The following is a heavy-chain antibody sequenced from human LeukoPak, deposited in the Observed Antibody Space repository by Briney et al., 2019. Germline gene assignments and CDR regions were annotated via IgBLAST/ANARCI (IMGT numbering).Heavy chain of an antibody. J-gene: IGHJ6*03. Sequence: SSGTLSLTCAVSGGSISSSNWWSWVRQPPGKGLEWIGEIYHSGGTNYNPSLNSRVSISVDKSKNQYARKLSSVTAADTAVYHCARDIWVTMVRGVRRQDYYYMDVWGKGTTVTVSS. CDR1: GGSISSSNW. D-gene: IGHD3-10*01. V-gene: IGHV4-4*02. CDR2: IYHSGGT. CDR3: ARDIWVTMVRGVRRQDYYYMDV.